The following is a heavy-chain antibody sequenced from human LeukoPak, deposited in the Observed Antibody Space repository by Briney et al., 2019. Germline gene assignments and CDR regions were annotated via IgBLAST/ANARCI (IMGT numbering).Heavy chain of an antibody. V-gene: IGHV4-30-2*03. CDR2: IYHSGST. J-gene: IGHJ2*01. Sequence: PSETLSLTCAVSGGSISSGGYSWSWIRQPPGKGLEWIGYIYHSGSTYYNPSLKSRVTISVDTSKNQFSLKLSSVTAADTAVYYCARLGGSKQWLVPRYFDLWGRGTLVTVSS. CDR1: GGSISSGGYS. D-gene: IGHD6-19*01. CDR3: ARLGGSKQWLVPRYFDL.